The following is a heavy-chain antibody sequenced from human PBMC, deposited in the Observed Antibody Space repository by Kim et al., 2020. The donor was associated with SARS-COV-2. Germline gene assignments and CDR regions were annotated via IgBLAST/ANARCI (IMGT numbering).Heavy chain of an antibody. CDR1: GGSFSGYY. CDR2: INHSGST. V-gene: IGHV4-34*01. CDR3: ARRKKGWFGGYYDY. Sequence: SETLSLTCAVYGGSFSGYYWSWIRQPPGKGLEWIGEINHSGSTNYNPSLKSRVTISVDTSKNQFSLKLSSVTAADTAVYYCARRKKGWFGGYYDYWGQGTLVTVSS. D-gene: IGHD3-10*01. J-gene: IGHJ4*02.